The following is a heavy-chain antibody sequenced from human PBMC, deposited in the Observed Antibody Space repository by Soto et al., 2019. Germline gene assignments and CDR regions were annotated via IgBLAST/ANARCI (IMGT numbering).Heavy chain of an antibody. Sequence: PSETLSLTCTVSGGSISSSSYYWGWIRQPPGKGLEWVSVIYSGGSTYYADSVKGRFTISRDNSKNTLYLQMNSLRAEDTAVYYCAKDQGSSWYEIDYWGQGTLVTVSS. CDR3: AKDQGSSWYEIDY. J-gene: IGHJ4*02. V-gene: IGHV3-53*01. CDR2: IYSGGST. CDR1: GGSISSSSYY. D-gene: IGHD6-13*01.